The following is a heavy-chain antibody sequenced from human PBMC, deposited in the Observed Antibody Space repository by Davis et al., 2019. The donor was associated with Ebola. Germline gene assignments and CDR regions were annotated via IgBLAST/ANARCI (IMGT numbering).Heavy chain of an antibody. D-gene: IGHD6-13*01. J-gene: IGHJ4*02. Sequence: PGPSLNLSCKGSGYSFTSYWNGWVRQMPGKGLEWMGIIYPGDSDTRYSPSFQGQVTISADKSISTAYLQWSSLKASDTAMYYCAKSSSWYEFDYWGQGTLVTVSS. CDR3: AKSSSWYEFDY. V-gene: IGHV5-51*01. CDR2: IYPGDSDT. CDR1: GYSFTSYW.